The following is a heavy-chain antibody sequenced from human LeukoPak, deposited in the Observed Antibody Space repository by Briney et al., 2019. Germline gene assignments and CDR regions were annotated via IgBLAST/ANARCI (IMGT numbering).Heavy chain of an antibody. CDR2: SGST. Sequence: PSETLSLTCTVPGASISSFYWSLLRQPPGKRLEWIGYSGSTNYNPSLKSRVTISVDTSKNQVSLKLRSVTAADTAVYYCARGTYSSSWYSDLWGRGTLVTVSS. CDR3: ARGTYSSSWYSDL. CDR1: GASISSFY. V-gene: IGHV4-59*01. J-gene: IGHJ2*01. D-gene: IGHD6-13*01.